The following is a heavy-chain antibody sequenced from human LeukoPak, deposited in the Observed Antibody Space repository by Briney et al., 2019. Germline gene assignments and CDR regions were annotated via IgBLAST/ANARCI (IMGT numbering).Heavy chain of an antibody. D-gene: IGHD2-15*01. CDR3: ATAVSVVAAKDNDAFDI. V-gene: IGHV1-24*01. J-gene: IGHJ3*02. CDR1: GYTLTELS. Sequence: GASVKVSCKVSGYTLTELSMHWVRQAPGKGLEWMGGFDPEDGETIYAQKFQGRVTMTEDTSTDTAYMELSRLRSEDTAVYYCATAVSVVAAKDNDAFDIWGQGTMVTVSS. CDR2: FDPEDGET.